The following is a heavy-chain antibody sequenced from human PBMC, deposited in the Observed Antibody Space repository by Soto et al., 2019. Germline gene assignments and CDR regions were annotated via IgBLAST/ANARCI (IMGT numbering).Heavy chain of an antibody. CDR2: IYSGGNT. CDR1: GFTVSRNY. D-gene: IGHD6-13*01. Sequence: EVQVVESGGGLVQPGGSLRLSCAASGFTVSRNYMSWVRQAPGKGLEWVSVIYSGGNTYYADSVRGRFTVSRDNSKNTIYLQTNSLRVEDTAMYDWASAGTLEYWGQGTLVTVSS. CDR3: ASAGTLEY. J-gene: IGHJ4*02. V-gene: IGHV3-66*01.